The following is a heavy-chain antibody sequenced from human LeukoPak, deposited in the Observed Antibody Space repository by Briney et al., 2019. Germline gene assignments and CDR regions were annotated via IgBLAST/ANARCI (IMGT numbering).Heavy chain of an antibody. CDR1: GFTFGGYS. CDR3: ARDHNVADV. V-gene: IGHV3-7*01. Sequence: TGGSLRLSCAASGFTFGGYSMTWVRQAPGKGLEWVANLNQDGSVQLYGDSVRGRFTISRDNAKNSVYIQMNSLRVEDTAMYYCARDHNVADVWGQGTMVTVSS. D-gene: IGHD2-8*01. CDR2: LNQDGSVQ. J-gene: IGHJ3*01.